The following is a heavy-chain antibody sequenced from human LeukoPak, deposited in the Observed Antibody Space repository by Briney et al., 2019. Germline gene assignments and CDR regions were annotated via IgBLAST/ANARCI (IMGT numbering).Heavy chain of an antibody. J-gene: IGHJ6*03. D-gene: IGHD3-3*01. CDR3: ARAYYDFWSGYYTGGGYYYYYMDV. V-gene: IGHV4-39*01. CDR1: GGSISSSSYY. CDR2: IYYSGST. Sequence: PSETLSLTCTVSGGSISSSSYYWGWIRQPPGKGLEWIGSIYYSGSTYYNPSLKSRVTISVDTSENQFSLKLSSVTAADTAVYYCARAYYDFWSGYYTGGGYYYYYMDVWGKGTTVTVSS.